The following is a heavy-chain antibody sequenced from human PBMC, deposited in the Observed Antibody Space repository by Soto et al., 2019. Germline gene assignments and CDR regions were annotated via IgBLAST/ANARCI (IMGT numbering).Heavy chain of an antibody. D-gene: IGHD3-3*01. J-gene: IGHJ6*02. CDR3: ARDPRPPSGWLGFWEYGMDV. CDR1: GYTFTGNY. V-gene: IGHV1-2*02. Sequence: ASVKVSCKASGYTFTGNYIHWVRQAPGQGLEWMGWVNPDNGGTTSAQKFQGRVTMTRDTSVTTAYMELTRLTSDDSAVYYCARDPRPPSGWLGFWEYGMDVWGQGTTVTVSS. CDR2: VNPDNGGT.